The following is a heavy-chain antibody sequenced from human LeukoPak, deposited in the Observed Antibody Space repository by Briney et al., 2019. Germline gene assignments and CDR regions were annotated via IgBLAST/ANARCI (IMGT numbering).Heavy chain of an antibody. Sequence: KSSETLSLTCTVSGYSISSGYYWGWIRQPPGKGLEWIGSIYHSGSTYYNPSLKSRVTISVDTSKNQFSLKLSSVTAADTAVYYCARHEPFGRVVVAAKNWFDPWGQGTLVTVSS. V-gene: IGHV4-38-2*02. CDR2: IYHSGST. J-gene: IGHJ5*02. D-gene: IGHD2-15*01. CDR3: ARHEPFGRVVVAAKNWFDP. CDR1: GYSISSGYY.